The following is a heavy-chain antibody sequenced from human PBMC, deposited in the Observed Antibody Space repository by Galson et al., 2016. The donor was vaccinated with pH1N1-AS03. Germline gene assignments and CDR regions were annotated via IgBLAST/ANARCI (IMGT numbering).Heavy chain of an antibody. Sequence: LRLSCATSGFTFTDFAVRWVRQAPGRGLEWVSATSSSGGSTYYAESVKGRFTISRDYSKNTVDLQMNSLRAEDTAVYYCAKDRNDYRLHYFSGSDVWGQGTTVIVSS. CDR1: GFTFTDFA. CDR2: TSSSGGST. J-gene: IGHJ6*02. CDR3: AKDRNDYRLHYFSGSDV. D-gene: IGHD1-1*01. V-gene: IGHV3-23*01.